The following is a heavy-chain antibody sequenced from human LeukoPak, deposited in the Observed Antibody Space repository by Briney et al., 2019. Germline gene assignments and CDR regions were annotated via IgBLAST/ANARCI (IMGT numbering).Heavy chain of an antibody. Sequence: GGSLRLSCAASGFTFSSYWMSWVRQAPGKGLEWVSYISSSGSTIYYADSVKGRFTISRDNAKNSLYLQMNSLRAEDTAVYCCARNRDGYNFFAFDIWGQGTMVTVSS. J-gene: IGHJ3*02. CDR2: ISSSGSTI. V-gene: IGHV3-48*04. CDR1: GFTFSSYW. CDR3: ARNRDGYNFFAFDI. D-gene: IGHD5-24*01.